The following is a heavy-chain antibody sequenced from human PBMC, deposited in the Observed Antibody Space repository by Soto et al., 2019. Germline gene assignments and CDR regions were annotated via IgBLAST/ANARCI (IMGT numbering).Heavy chain of an antibody. Sequence: QVQLVQSGAEVKKPGASVKVSCKASGYTFTNYGISWVRQAPGQGLEWMGWISAYNGNTNYAQKLQGRVTMTTDTSTGTDYMKLRRLRSDDTAVYYSARASPPVTYWGQGTLVTVSS. D-gene: IGHD3-16*02. V-gene: IGHV1-18*01. J-gene: IGHJ4*02. CDR2: ISAYNGNT. CDR3: ARASPPVTY. CDR1: GYTFTNYG.